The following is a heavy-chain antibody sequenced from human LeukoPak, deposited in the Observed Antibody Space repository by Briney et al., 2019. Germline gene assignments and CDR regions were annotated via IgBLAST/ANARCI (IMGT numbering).Heavy chain of an antibody. D-gene: IGHD1-26*01. CDR2: ISGSGGST. CDR1: GFTFSSYA. CDR3: AKDRKPSTRGATIDYFDY. Sequence: GGSLRLSCAASGFTFSSYAMSWVRQAPGKGLEWVSAISGSGGSTYYADSVKGRFTISRDNSKNTLYLQMNSLRAEDTAVYYCAKDRKPSTRGATIDYFDYWGQGTLVTVSS. V-gene: IGHV3-23*01. J-gene: IGHJ4*02.